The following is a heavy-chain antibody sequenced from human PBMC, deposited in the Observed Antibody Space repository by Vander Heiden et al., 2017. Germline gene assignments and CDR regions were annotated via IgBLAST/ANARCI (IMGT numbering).Heavy chain of an antibody. D-gene: IGHD1-1*01. V-gene: IGHV1-69*01. Sequence: QVPLVRSGAEMKKPGSSVTFSCKASGGTFSSYAIGWVGQAHGQGLEWMGGIIPISGTATHAQKFQGRVTIAAYESTRTAYLELSSLRSEDTAVYYCANRENWNDERYGFDYWGQGTLVTVSS. CDR1: GGTFSSYA. CDR3: ANRENWNDERYGFDY. J-gene: IGHJ4*02. CDR2: IIPISGTA.